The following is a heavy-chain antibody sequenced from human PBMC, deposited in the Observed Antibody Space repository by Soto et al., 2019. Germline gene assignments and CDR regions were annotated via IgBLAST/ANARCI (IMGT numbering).Heavy chain of an antibody. CDR2: IYYSGST. D-gene: IGHD2-21*02. J-gene: IGHJ4*02. Sequence: PSETLSLTCTVTGDSISSRSYYWGWIRQPPGKGLEWIGSIYYSGSTYNNPSLRSRVSMSIDTSKDQFSLKLKSVTAADTALYFCARQRTSVVTKAYFDVWGPGSLVTVSS. V-gene: IGHV4-39*01. CDR3: ARQRTSVVTKAYFDV. CDR1: GDSISSRSYY.